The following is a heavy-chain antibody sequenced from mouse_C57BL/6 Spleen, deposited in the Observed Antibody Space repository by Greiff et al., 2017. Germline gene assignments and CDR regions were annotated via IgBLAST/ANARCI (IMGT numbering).Heavy chain of an antibody. J-gene: IGHJ2*01. CDR3: ARDGYYVSYFDY. CDR1: GYTFTSYW. D-gene: IGHD2-3*01. Sequence: QVKLQQPGTELVKPGASVKLSCKASGYTFTSYWMHWVKQRPGQGLEGIGNINPRNGGNNYNEKVKSKATLTLDKASSTAYMQLSSLTSDDSSVYYCARDGYYVSYFDYWGQGTTLTVSS. CDR2: INPRNGGN. V-gene: IGHV1-53*01.